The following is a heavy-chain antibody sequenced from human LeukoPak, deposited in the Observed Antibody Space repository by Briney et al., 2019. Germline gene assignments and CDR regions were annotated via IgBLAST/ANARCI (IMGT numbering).Heavy chain of an antibody. CDR1: GGSISSSTSY. Sequence: SETLSLTCAVSGGSISSSTSYWGWIRQPPGKGLEWIGRIYYSGSTFYNPSLKSRVTISVATSKNQFSLRLTSVTAADTAVYYCARHGSTDYFDFWGLGTLVTVSS. D-gene: IGHD2-2*03. J-gene: IGHJ4*02. V-gene: IGHV4-39*01. CDR3: ARHGSTDYFDF. CDR2: IYYSGST.